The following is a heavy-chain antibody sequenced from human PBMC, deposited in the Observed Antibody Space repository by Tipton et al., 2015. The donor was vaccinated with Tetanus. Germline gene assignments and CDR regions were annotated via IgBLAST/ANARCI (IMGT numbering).Heavy chain of an antibody. Sequence: SLRLSCAASGFTFNSSDMHWVRQATGKGLEWVAAISGSRLTPYYADSLKGRFTISRDNSKNTLSLQLNSLRADDTAIYYCAKEALGVLNLWGKGTTVIVSS. CDR2: ISGSRLTP. CDR1: GFTFNSSD. D-gene: IGHD1-14*01. V-gene: IGHV3-23*01. CDR3: AKEALGVLNL. J-gene: IGHJ6*04.